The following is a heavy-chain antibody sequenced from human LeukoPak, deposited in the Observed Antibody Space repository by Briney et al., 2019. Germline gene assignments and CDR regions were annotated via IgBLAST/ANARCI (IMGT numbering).Heavy chain of an antibody. V-gene: IGHV3-33*06. CDR2: IWYDGSNK. CDR1: GFTFSSYG. Sequence: GRSLRLSCAASGFTFSSYGMHWVRQAPGKGLEWVAVIWYDGSNKYYADSVKGRFTISRDNSKNTLYLQMNSLRAEGTAVYYCAKDKSSSSSLDYWGQGTLVTVSS. D-gene: IGHD6-6*01. CDR3: AKDKSSSSSLDY. J-gene: IGHJ4*02.